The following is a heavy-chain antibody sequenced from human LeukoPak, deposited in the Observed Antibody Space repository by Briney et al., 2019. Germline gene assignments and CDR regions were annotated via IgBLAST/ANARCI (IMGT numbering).Heavy chain of an antibody. Sequence: SETLSLTCNVSGDSISSSSYYWGWIRQPPGKGLEWIGSIFYSGSTYYNPSLKSRVTILVDTSKNQFSLKLNSVTAADTAVYYCARRYDFWSGFKIEYYFDYWGQGTLVTVSS. CDR3: ARRYDFWSGFKIEYYFDY. J-gene: IGHJ4*02. D-gene: IGHD3-3*01. CDR1: GDSISSSSYY. V-gene: IGHV4-39*07. CDR2: IFYSGST.